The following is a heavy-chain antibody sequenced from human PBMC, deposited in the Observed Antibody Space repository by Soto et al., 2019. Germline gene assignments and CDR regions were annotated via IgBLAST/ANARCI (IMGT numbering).Heavy chain of an antibody. CDR3: ARHLVVGDTTYNWSDL. D-gene: IGHD2-15*01. V-gene: IGHV4-39*01. CDR2: MFYRGNS. J-gene: IGHJ5*02. CDR1: GGSISSSCSY. Sequence: SETLSLTCRVSGGSISSSCSYWGWIRQVRWKGLEWIGSMFYRGNSYYNPSPRSRVTMYVDSSKHQFSLKLSSVTAAATAVYYCARHLVVGDTTYNWSDLSGQGTLVNLSS.